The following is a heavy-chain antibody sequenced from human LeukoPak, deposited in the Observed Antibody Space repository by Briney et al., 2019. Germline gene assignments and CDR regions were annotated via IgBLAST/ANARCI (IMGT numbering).Heavy chain of an antibody. J-gene: IGHJ4*02. CDR3: ATGLRGVWYFDY. V-gene: IGHV1-18*01. CDR2: ISAYNGNT. D-gene: IGHD3-10*01. Sequence: ASVKVSFKASGYTFTSYGLSWVRQAPGQGLEWMGWISAYNGNTNYAQKLQGRVTMTTDTSTSTAYMELRSLRSDDTAVYYCATGLRGVWYFDYWGQGTLVTVSS. CDR1: GYTFTSYG.